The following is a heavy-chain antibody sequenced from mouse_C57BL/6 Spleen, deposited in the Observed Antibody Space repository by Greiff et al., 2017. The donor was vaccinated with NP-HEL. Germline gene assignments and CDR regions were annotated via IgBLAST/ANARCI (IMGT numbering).Heavy chain of an antibody. CDR1: GFTFSSYA. V-gene: IGHV5-4*01. CDR2: ISDGGSYT. Sequence: VQLKESGGGLVKPGGSLKLSCAASGFTFSSYAMSWVRQTPEKRLEWVATISDGGSYTYYPDNVKGRFTISRDNAKNNLYLQMSHLKSEDTAMYYCARDLGLDYWGQGTTLTVSS. CDR3: ARDLGLDY. J-gene: IGHJ2*01. D-gene: IGHD4-1*01.